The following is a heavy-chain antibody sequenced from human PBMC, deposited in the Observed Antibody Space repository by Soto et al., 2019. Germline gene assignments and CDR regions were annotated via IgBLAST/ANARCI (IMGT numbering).Heavy chain of an antibody. CDR1: GGTFSSYA. CDR2: IIPIFGTA. V-gene: IGHV1-69*13. Sequence: SVKVSCKASGGTFSSYAISWVRQAPGQGLEWMGGIIPIFGTANYAQKFQGRVTITADESTSTAYMELSSLRSEDTAVYYCSRASSSSRRLYYYYYYGMDVWGQGTTVTVSS. J-gene: IGHJ6*02. CDR3: SRASSSSRRLYYYYYYGMDV. D-gene: IGHD6-6*01.